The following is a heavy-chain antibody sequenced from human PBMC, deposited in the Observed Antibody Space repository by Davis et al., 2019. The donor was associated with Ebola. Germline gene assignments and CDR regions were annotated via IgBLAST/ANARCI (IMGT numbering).Heavy chain of an antibody. D-gene: IGHD3-16*01. CDR3: ARGRQVGDY. V-gene: IGHV4-59*12. CDR2: IYYSGST. Sequence: SETLSLTCTVSGGSISSYYWSWIRQPPGKGLEWIGYIYYSGSTNYNPSLKSRVTISVDTSKNQFSLKLSSVTAADTAVYYCARGRQVGDYWGQGTLVTVSS. J-gene: IGHJ4*02. CDR1: GGSISSYY.